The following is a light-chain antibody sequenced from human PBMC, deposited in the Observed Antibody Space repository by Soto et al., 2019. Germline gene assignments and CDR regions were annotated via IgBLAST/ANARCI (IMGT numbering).Light chain of an antibody. Sequence: IVLTQSPVTLSVSPGERATLSCRASQSLSSNSLAWYQQKPGQAPRLLIFGTSRRATAIPDRFSGSGSGTDFTLTISRLEPEDFAVYYCQQYGGSTRFFGGGTKVDIK. CDR2: GTS. CDR3: QQYGGSTRF. CDR1: QSLSSNS. V-gene: IGKV3-20*01. J-gene: IGKJ4*01.